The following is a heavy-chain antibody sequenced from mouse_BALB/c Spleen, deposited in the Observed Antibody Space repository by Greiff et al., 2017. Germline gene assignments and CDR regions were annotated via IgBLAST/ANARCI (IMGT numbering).Heavy chain of an antibody. CDR1: GFTFTDYY. J-gene: IGHJ4*01. CDR2: IRNKANGYTT. CDR3: ARDHGYVAMGY. D-gene: IGHD1-2*01. V-gene: IGHV7-3*02. Sequence: EVKLVESGGGLVQPGGSLRLSCATSGFTFTDYYMSWVRQPPGKALEWLGFIRNKANGYTTEYSASVKGRFTISRDNSQSILYLQMNTLRAEDSATYYCARDHGYVAMGYWGQGTSVTVSS.